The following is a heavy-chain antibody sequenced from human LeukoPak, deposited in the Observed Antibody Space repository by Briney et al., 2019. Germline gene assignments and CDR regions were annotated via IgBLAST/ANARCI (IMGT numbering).Heavy chain of an antibody. Sequence: GGSLRLSCAASGFTFSTYAMTWVRQAPGKGLEWVSTISDSGGGTYSADSVKGRFTISRDNSKNTLYLQMNSLRAEDTAVYYCAKGASAALPYYYYYYMDVWGKGTTVTVSS. CDR2: ISDSGGGT. D-gene: IGHD6-13*01. J-gene: IGHJ6*03. CDR1: GFTFSTYA. V-gene: IGHV3-23*01. CDR3: AKGASAALPYYYYYYMDV.